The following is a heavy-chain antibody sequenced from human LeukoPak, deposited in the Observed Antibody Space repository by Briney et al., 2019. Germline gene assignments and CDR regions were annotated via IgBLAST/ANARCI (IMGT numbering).Heavy chain of an antibody. Sequence: PSETLSLTCTVSGGSISSSSYYWGWIRQPPGKGLEWIGSIYYSGSTYYNPSLKSRVTISVDTSKNQFSLKLSSVTAADTAVYYCARFRMGGVVVTATPHPSRDGYNPGYWGQGTLVTVSS. CDR3: ARFRMGGVVVTATPHPSRDGYNPGY. D-gene: IGHD2-21*02. V-gene: IGHV4-39*01. J-gene: IGHJ4*02. CDR1: GGSISSSSYY. CDR2: IYYSGST.